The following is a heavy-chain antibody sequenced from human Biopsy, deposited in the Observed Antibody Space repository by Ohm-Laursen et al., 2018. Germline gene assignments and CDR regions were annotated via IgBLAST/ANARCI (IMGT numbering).Heavy chain of an antibody. Sequence: SDTLSLTWTVSGGSISGYHWSWIRKSPGKGLEWLAYIPYTGGITSNPSLNGRATMSLDTSKNQFSLRLIYVTAADTAVYYCARMPHFDYWGQGILVTVSS. CDR2: IPYTGGI. J-gene: IGHJ4*02. CDR1: GGSISGYH. V-gene: IGHV4-59*07. D-gene: IGHD2-2*01. CDR3: ARMPHFDY.